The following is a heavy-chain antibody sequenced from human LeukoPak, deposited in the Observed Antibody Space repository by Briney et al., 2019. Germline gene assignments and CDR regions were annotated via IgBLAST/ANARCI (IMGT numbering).Heavy chain of an antibody. V-gene: IGHV3-66*01. CDR2: IYSGAGT. CDR3: ARSGGISFDY. Sequence: GGSLRLSCAASGLTVSSNYMSWVRQASGKGLEWVSIIYSGAGTDYADSVKGRFTISRDTSKNTLYLQMNSLRAEDTAVYYCARSGGISFDYSGQGTQVTVSS. CDR1: GLTVSSNY. D-gene: IGHD4-23*01. J-gene: IGHJ4*02.